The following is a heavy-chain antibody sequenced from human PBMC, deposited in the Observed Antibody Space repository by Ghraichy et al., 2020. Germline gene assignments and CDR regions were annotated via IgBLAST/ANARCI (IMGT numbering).Heavy chain of an antibody. V-gene: IGHV1-8*01. D-gene: IGHD3-3*01. CDR1: GYTFTSYD. Sequence: ASVKVSCKASGYTFTSYDINWVRQATGQGLEWMGWMNPNSGNTGYAQKFQGRVTMTRNTSISTAYMELSSLRSEDTAVYYCARGGVGSYDFWSGYYSPTSYYYGMDVWGQGTTVTVSS. CDR3: ARGGVGSYDFWSGYYSPTSYYYGMDV. J-gene: IGHJ6*02. CDR2: MNPNSGNT.